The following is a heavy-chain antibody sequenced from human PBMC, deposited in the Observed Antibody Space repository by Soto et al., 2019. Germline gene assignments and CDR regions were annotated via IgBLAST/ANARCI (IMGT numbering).Heavy chain of an antibody. Sequence: SQTLSLTCAISGDSVSSNTASWNWIRQSPSRGLEWLGRTYFRSKWYNDYAVSVKSRIIINPDTSNNQFSLQLNSVTPEDTAVYFCAKGDNLGPKTGYAFDPWGQGIMVAVSS. CDR2: TYFRSKWYN. J-gene: IGHJ5*02. V-gene: IGHV6-1*01. CDR1: GDSVSSNTAS. CDR3: AKGDNLGPKTGYAFDP. D-gene: IGHD5-12*01.